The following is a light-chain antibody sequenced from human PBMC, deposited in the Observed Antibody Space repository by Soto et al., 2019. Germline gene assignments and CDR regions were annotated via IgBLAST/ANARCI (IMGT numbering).Light chain of an antibody. CDR1: QNLLYSPNNKNY. CDR3: QQYYSTPFT. J-gene: IGKJ3*01. CDR2: WSS. Sequence: DIVMTQSPDSLAVSLGERATINCKSSQNLLYSPNNKNYLAWYQQKPGQPPKLLIYWSSTRESGVPDRFSGSGSGTDFTLTTSSLRAEDVAVYYCQQYYSTPFTVGPGTQVDIX. V-gene: IGKV4-1*01.